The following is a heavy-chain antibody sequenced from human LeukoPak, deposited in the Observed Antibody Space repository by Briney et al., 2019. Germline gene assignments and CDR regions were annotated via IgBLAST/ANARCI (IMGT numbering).Heavy chain of an antibody. J-gene: IGHJ6*02. CDR1: GGTFSSYA. D-gene: IGHD2-2*01. CDR3: ATEDGVVVVPAAMPPSAYGMDV. CDR2: IILIFGTA. V-gene: IGHV1-69*13. Sequence: VASVKVSCKASGGTFSSYAISWVRQAPGQGLEWLGGIILIFGTANYAQKFQGRVTITANESTSTAYMELSSLRSEDTAVYYCATEDGVVVVPAAMPPSAYGMDVWGQGTTVTVSS.